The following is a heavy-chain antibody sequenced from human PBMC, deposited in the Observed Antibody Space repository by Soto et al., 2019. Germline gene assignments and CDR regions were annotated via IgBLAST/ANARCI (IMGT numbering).Heavy chain of an antibody. D-gene: IGHD4-17*01. CDR1: GGSISSYY. CDR2: IYYSGST. Sequence: KSWETLSLTCTVSGGSISSYYWSWIRQPPGKGLEWIGYIYYSGSTNYNPSLKSRVTISVDTSKNQFSLKLSSVTAADTAVYYCARTNLRTFDYWGQGTMVTVYS. V-gene: IGHV4-59*01. CDR3: ARTNLRTFDY. J-gene: IGHJ4*02.